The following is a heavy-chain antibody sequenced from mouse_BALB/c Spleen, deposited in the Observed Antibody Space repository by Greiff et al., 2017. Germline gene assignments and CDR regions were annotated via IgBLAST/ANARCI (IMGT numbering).Heavy chain of an antibody. Sequence: EVKLVESGGGLVQPGGSMKLSCVASGFTFSNYWMNWVRQSPEKGLEWVAEIRLKSNNYATHYAESVKGRFTISRDDSKSSVYLQMNNLRAEDTGIYYCTRREYGNYGGYAMDYWGQGTSVTVSS. CDR2: IRLKSNNYAT. CDR3: TRREYGNYGGYAMDY. D-gene: IGHD2-10*02. CDR1: GFTFSNYW. V-gene: IGHV6-6*02. J-gene: IGHJ4*01.